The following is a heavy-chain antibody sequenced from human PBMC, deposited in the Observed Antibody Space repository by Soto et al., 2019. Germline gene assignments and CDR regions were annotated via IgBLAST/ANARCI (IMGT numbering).Heavy chain of an antibody. Sequence: EVQLLESGGGLVQPGGSLRLSCAASGFTFTSYAMSWVRQAPGKGLEWVSAISGSGGSTYYADSVKGGFTISRDNSKNTLYLQMNSLTAADTAVYYCAREGGGFYYCYYMDVWGKGTTVTVSS. CDR1: GFTFTSYA. J-gene: IGHJ6*03. D-gene: IGHD3-16*01. CDR3: AREGGGFYYCYYMDV. CDR2: ISGSGGST. V-gene: IGHV3-23*01.